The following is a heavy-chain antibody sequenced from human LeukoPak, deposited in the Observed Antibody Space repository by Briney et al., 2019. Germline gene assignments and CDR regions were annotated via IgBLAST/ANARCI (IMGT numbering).Heavy chain of an antibody. V-gene: IGHV3-23*01. D-gene: IGHD6-6*01. CDR2: ISGSGGST. CDR1: GFTFSSYG. J-gene: IGHJ4*02. CDR3: ARDQIIAARPYYFDY. Sequence: PGGSLRLSCAASGFTFSSYGMSWVRQAPGKGLEWVSAISGSGGSTYYADSVKGRFTISRDDAKNSLYLQMNSLRAEDTAVFYCARDQIIAARPYYFDYWGQGTLVTVSS.